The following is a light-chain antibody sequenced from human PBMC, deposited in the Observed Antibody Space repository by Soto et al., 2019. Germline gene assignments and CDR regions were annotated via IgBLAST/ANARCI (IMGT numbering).Light chain of an antibody. J-gene: IGKJ1*01. V-gene: IGKV3-20*01. Sequence: EIVLTQSPGTLSLSPGERATLSCRASQSFRSSYLAWYQQKPGQAPRLLIYGASSRATGIPDRFSGSGSGTEFTLTISSLQSEDFAVYYCQQYNNWPRTFGQGTKVEIK. CDR2: GAS. CDR1: QSFRSSY. CDR3: QQYNNWPRT.